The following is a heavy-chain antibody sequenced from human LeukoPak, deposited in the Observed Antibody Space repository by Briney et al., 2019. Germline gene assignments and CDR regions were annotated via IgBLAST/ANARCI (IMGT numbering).Heavy chain of an antibody. CDR2: IQKDGSNE. D-gene: IGHD2-8*01. Sequence: GGSLRLSCAASGFTFSSYGMHWVRQAPGKGLEWVAYIQKDGSNEQYADAVKGRFRISRDSSKNILYLQMNSLRAEDTAVYYCAKDRCSNGIGCYYYYMDVWGKGTTVTISS. CDR3: AKDRCSNGIGCYYYYMDV. CDR1: GFTFSSYG. J-gene: IGHJ6*03. V-gene: IGHV3-30*02.